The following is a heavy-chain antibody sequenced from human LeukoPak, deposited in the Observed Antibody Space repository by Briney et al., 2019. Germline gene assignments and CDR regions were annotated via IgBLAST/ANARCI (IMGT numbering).Heavy chain of an antibody. Sequence: ASVKVSCKASGYTFTSYYMHWVRQAPGQGLEWMGIINPSGGSTSYAQKFQGRVTMTRDTSTSTVYMELSSLRSEDTVVYYCARDPGGGDFDYWGQGTLVTVSS. D-gene: IGHD3-10*01. CDR3: ARDPGGGDFDY. J-gene: IGHJ4*02. CDR1: GYTFTSYY. V-gene: IGHV1-46*01. CDR2: INPSGGST.